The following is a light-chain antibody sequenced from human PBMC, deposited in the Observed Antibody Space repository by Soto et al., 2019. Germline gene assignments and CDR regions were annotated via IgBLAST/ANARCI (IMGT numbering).Light chain of an antibody. CDR2: GAS. CDR3: KQYFTSPSWT. J-gene: IGKJ1*01. Sequence: EIVLTQSPGTLSLSPGERATLSCRASQSFSSIFLAWYQQKPGQAPRLLIYGASSRATGIPDRFSGSGSGTDFTLTISRLEPEDFEVYYCKQYFTSPSWTFGQGTKVDIK. CDR1: QSFSSIF. V-gene: IGKV3-20*01.